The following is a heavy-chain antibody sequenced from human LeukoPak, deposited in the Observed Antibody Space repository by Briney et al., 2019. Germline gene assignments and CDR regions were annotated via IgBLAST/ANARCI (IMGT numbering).Heavy chain of an antibody. J-gene: IGHJ5*02. Sequence: ASVKVSCKASGYTFTGYYMHWVRQAPGQGLEWMGWINPNSGGTNYAQKFQGRVTMTRDTSISTAYMELNRLRSDDTAEYYCARVLYYDSSGLTSFDPWGQGTLVTVSS. CDR3: ARVLYYDSSGLTSFDP. D-gene: IGHD3-22*01. V-gene: IGHV1-2*02. CDR1: GYTFTGYY. CDR2: INPNSGGT.